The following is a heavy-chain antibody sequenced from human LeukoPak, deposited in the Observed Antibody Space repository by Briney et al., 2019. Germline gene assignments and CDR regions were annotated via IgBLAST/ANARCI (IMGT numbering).Heavy chain of an antibody. CDR1: GYTFTSYD. V-gene: IGHV1-8*01. CDR2: MNPNSGNT. J-gene: IGHJ4*02. Sequence: GASVKVSCKASGYTFTSYDINWVRQATGQGLEWMGWMNPNSGNTGYAQKFQGRVTMTRNTSISTAYMELSSLMSEDTAVYYCARDYVEMATIAGYWGQGTLVTVSS. D-gene: IGHD5-24*01. CDR3: ARDYVEMATIAGY.